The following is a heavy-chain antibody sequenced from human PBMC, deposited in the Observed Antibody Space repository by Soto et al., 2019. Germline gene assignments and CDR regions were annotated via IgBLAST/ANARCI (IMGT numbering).Heavy chain of an antibody. D-gene: IGHD3-22*01. CDR2: IYYSGST. V-gene: IGHV4-31*03. Sequence: PSETRSLTCTVSGGSISSGGYYWSWIRQHPGKGLEWIGYIYYSGSTYYNPSLKSRVTISVDTSKNQFSLKLSSVTAADTAVYYCAGVDQTNYYDSSGYYYSWFDPWGQGTLVTVS. CDR1: GGSISSGGYY. CDR3: AGVDQTNYYDSSGYYYSWFDP. J-gene: IGHJ5*02.